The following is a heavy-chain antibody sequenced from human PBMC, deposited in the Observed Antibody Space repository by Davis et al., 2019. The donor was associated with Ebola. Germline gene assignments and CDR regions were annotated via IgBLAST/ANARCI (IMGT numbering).Heavy chain of an antibody. D-gene: IGHD4-11*01. V-gene: IGHV1-69*13. J-gene: IGHJ5*02. CDR3: ERNDTVSKWFDP. Sequence: SVKVSCKASGDTFSTYSVNWVRQAPGQGLEWLGGIIPIFGAAHYADAYKGRLQITADRYTNMVYMELSGLISDDTAMYYCERNDTVSKWFDPWGQGTLVTVSS. CDR2: IIPIFGAA. CDR1: GDTFSTYS.